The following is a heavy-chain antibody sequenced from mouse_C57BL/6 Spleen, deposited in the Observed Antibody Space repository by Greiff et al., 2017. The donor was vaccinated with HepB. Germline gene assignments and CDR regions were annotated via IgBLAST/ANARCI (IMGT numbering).Heavy chain of an antibody. CDR1: GFTFSSYA. J-gene: IGHJ2*01. Sequence: EVKLVESGGGLVKPGGSLKLSCAASGFTFSSYAMSWVRQTPEKRLEWVATISDGGSYTYYPDNVKGRFTISRDNAKNNLYLQMSHLKSEDTAMYYCARRSYVDYFDYWGQGTTLTVSS. CDR2: ISDGGSYT. CDR3: ARRSYVDYFDY. V-gene: IGHV5-4*03. D-gene: IGHD1-1*01.